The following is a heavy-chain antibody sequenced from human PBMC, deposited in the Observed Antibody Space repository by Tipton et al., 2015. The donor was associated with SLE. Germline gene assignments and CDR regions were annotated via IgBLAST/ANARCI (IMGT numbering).Heavy chain of an antibody. J-gene: IGHJ4*02. CDR1: GGSIDTTTYF. D-gene: IGHD1-26*01. CDR3: ARDQVGVGGFDS. V-gene: IGHV4-61*02. Sequence: LVKPTQTLSLACTVSGGSIDTTTYFWNWIRQPAGKGLEWIGRGFASGTTDYNPSLKSRVTMSVDTSRNQFSLKLSSATAADTAVYYWARDQVGVGGFDSWGQVSLVTVSS. CDR2: GFASGTT.